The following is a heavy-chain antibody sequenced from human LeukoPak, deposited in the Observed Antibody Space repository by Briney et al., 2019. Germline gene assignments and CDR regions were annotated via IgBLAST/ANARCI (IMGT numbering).Heavy chain of an antibody. CDR2: ISGSDAGT. J-gene: IGHJ4*02. Sequence: PGGSLRLPCAASGFTFKNYAMSWVRQAPGKGLEWVSAISGSDAGTYYADSVKGRFTISRDNSKNTLYLQMNSLRAEDAAVYYCAKAPLGRCSGAICYYFDYWGQGTLVTVSS. D-gene: IGHD2-15*01. CDR3: AKAPLGRCSGAICYYFDY. CDR1: GFTFKNYA. V-gene: IGHV3-23*01.